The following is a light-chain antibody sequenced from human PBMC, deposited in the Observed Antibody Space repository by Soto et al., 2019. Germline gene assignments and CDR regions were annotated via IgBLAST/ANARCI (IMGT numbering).Light chain of an antibody. CDR1: QSISSSY. V-gene: IGKV3-20*01. Sequence: GLPQYKGTLSFVPGEGATLSCRASQSISSSYLAWYQQKPGQAPRLLVYGASSRASDVPDRFSGSGSGTDFTLTISRLEPDDFAVYYCQQYTDSRPFGQGTKV. CDR2: GAS. CDR3: QQYTDSRP. J-gene: IGKJ1*01.